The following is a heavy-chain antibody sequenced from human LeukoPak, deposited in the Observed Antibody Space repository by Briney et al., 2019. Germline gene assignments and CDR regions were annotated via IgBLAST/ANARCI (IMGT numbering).Heavy chain of an antibody. Sequence: GGSLRLSCAASGFTVSSNYMSWVRQAPGKGLEWVSVIYSGGSTYYADSVKGRFTISRDNSKSTLYLQMNSLRAEDTAVYYCAREGYDSSGYFFDYWGQGTLVTVSS. J-gene: IGHJ4*02. V-gene: IGHV3-53*01. CDR1: GFTVSSNY. CDR2: IYSGGST. CDR3: AREGYDSSGYFFDY. D-gene: IGHD3-22*01.